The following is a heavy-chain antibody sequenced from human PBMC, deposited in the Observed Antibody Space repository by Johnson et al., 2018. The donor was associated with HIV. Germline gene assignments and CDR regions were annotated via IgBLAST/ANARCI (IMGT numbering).Heavy chain of an antibody. J-gene: IGHJ3*02. D-gene: IGHD2-2*02. V-gene: IGHV3-48*04. CDR1: GFTFNIYG. CDR3: ARDARYCTSITCYTTAFDI. CDR2: ISSSGSTI. Sequence: EVQLVESAGGVVHPGRSLRLSCAASGFTFNIYGMHWVRQAPGKGLEWVSYISSSGSTIYYADSVKGRFTISRDNAKNSLYLQMNSLRAEDTALYYCARDARYCTSITCYTTAFDIWGQGTMVTVSS.